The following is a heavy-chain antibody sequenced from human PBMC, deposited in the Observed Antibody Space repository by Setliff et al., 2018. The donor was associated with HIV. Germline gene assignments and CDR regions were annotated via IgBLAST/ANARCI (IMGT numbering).Heavy chain of an antibody. CDR1: GGSISSHF. J-gene: IGHJ5*02. Sequence: PSETLSLTCTVSGGSISSHFWSWIRQPPGKGLEWIGSIYYSGSTNYNPSLKSRVTISVVTSKNQFSLKLSSVTAADTAVYYCAREEDYNFWSGYDWFDPWGQGTLVTVS. V-gene: IGHV4-59*11. D-gene: IGHD3-3*01. CDR2: IYYSGST. CDR3: AREEDYNFWSGYDWFDP.